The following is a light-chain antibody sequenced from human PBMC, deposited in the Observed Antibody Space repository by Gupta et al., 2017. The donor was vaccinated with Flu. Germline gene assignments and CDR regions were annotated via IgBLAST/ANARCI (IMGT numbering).Light chain of an antibody. CDR3: RQPRQNPMFT. CDR2: LGS. Sequence: WDMQKQEQAPHLLIYLGSNRDAGVADRFGGSGWGKDFAIKISRGEDEDVGVYYCRQPRQNPMFTFGHGTKVDIK. V-gene: IGKV2-28*01. J-gene: IGKJ3*01.